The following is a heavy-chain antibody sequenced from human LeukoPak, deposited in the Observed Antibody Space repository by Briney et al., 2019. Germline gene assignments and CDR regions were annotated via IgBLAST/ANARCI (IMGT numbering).Heavy chain of an antibody. J-gene: IGHJ4*02. CDR1: GFTFSSYA. D-gene: IGHD2-2*01. CDR3: ARGSNPSTVPAATRPFDY. Sequence: GGSLRLSCAASGFTFSSYAIHWVRQAQGKGLEWVAVISYDGTYKYYADSVKGRFNISRDNSKNTLYLQMNSLRAEDTAVYYCARGSNPSTVPAATRPFDYWGQGTLVTVSS. V-gene: IGHV3-30-3*01. CDR2: ISYDGTYK.